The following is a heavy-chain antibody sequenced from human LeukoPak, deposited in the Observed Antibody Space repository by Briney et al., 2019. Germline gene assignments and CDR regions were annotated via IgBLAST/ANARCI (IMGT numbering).Heavy chain of an antibody. Sequence: PGGSLRLSCAASGFTFSSYSMNWVRQAPGKGLEWVSYISSSSSTIYYADSVKGRFTISRDNAKNSLYLQMNSLRDEDTAVYYCARDLREIQLWSISYYYYGMDVWGQGTTVTVSS. CDR2: ISSSSSTI. V-gene: IGHV3-48*02. D-gene: IGHD5-18*01. J-gene: IGHJ6*02. CDR3: ARDLREIQLWSISYYYYGMDV. CDR1: GFTFSSYS.